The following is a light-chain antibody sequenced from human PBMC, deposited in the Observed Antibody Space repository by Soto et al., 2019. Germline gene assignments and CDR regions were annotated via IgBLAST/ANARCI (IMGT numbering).Light chain of an antibody. CDR2: GAS. V-gene: IGKV3-15*01. CDR3: QQYGSSGT. J-gene: IGKJ1*01. Sequence: EIVMTQSPATLSVSAGERATLSCRASQSISSNLAWYQQRPGQAPRLLIYGASTRATGIPARFSGSGSGTEFTLTISSLQSEDFAVYYCQQYGSSGTVGQGTKVDIK. CDR1: QSISSN.